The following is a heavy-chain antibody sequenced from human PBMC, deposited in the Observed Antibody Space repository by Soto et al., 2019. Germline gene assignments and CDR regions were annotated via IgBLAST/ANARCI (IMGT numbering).Heavy chain of an antibody. J-gene: IGHJ2*01. Sequence: QITLKESGPTLVKPTQTLTLTCTFSGFSLSTSGVGVGWIRQPPGKALEWLALIYWNDDKRYSPSLKSRLTTPKDPTKNQVALTMTNMDRGNTPTYSCPHGPRGPTGLPPRGYFVLGGRGPLVPLPS. CDR1: GFSLSTSGVG. V-gene: IGHV2-5*01. D-gene: IGHD3-10*01. CDR2: IYWNDDK. CDR3: PHGPRGPTGLPPRGYFVL.